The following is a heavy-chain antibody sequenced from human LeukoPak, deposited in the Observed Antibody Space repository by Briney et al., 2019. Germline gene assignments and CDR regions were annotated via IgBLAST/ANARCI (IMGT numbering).Heavy chain of an antibody. CDR1: GGTFSSYA. Sequence: ASVKASCKASGGTFSSYAISWVRQAPGQGLEWMGGIIPIFGTANYAPKFQGRVTITADESTSTAYRELSSLTSEDTAVYYCARVNCGGDCYSDRGAFDIWGQGTMVTVSS. V-gene: IGHV1-69*13. CDR3: ARVNCGGDCYSDRGAFDI. CDR2: IIPIFGTA. D-gene: IGHD2-21*02. J-gene: IGHJ3*02.